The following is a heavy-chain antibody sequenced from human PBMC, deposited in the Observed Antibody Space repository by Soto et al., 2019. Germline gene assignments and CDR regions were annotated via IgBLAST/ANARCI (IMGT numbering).Heavy chain of an antibody. Sequence: QMQLQESGPGLVRPSDTLSLTCAVSGYSISSSNWWGWIRQAPGKGLEWIGYIYYSGSTSYTPSLKSRVPMSVDTSNNQFSLRLNSVTAVDTAVYYCASKPNSRYYFDYWGQGTLVTVSS. CDR3: ASKPNSRYYFDY. D-gene: IGHD5-18*01. CDR1: GYSISSSNW. J-gene: IGHJ4*02. CDR2: IYYSGST. V-gene: IGHV4-28*01.